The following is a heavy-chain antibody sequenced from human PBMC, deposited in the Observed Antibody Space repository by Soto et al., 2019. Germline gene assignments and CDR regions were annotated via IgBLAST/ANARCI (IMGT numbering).Heavy chain of an antibody. CDR1: GGSISSYY. D-gene: IGHD2-15*01. J-gene: IGHJ3*02. CDR3: ARPSPRYCSGGSCLEFPDAFDI. CDR2: IYYSGST. Sequence: KSSETLSLTCTVSGGSISSYYWGWIRQPPGKGLEWIGSIYYSGSTYYNPSLKSRVTISVDTSKNQFSLKLSSVTAADTAVYYCARPSPRYCSGGSCLEFPDAFDIWGQGTMVTVSS. V-gene: IGHV4-39*01.